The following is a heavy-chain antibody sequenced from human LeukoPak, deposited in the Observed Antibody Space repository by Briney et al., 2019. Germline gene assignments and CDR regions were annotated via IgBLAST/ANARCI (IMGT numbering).Heavy chain of an antibody. CDR1: GGSFSGYY. V-gene: IGHV4-34*01. D-gene: IGHD6-19*01. CDR3: ARGSGSSWYRSYFDY. Sequence: SETLSLTCAVYGGSFSGYYWSWIRQPPGKGLEWIGDMNHSGSTNYNPSLKSRVTISVDTSKNQFSLKLSSVTAADTAVYYCARGSGSSWYRSYFDYWGQGTLVTVSS. CDR2: MNHSGST. J-gene: IGHJ4*02.